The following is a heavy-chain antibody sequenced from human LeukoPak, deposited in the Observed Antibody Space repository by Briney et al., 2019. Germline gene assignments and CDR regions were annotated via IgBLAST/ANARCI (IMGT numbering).Heavy chain of an antibody. Sequence: PSETLSLTCTVSGGSISSYYWSWIRQPPGKGLEWIGYIYYSGSTNYNPSLKSRVTISVDTSKNQFSLKLSSVTAADTAVYYCARDLWGYCSGGSCYLGSYYYYGMDVWGQGTTVTVSS. CDR2: IYYSGST. V-gene: IGHV4-59*01. CDR3: ARDLWGYCSGGSCYLGSYYYYGMDV. CDR1: GGSISSYY. D-gene: IGHD2-15*01. J-gene: IGHJ6*02.